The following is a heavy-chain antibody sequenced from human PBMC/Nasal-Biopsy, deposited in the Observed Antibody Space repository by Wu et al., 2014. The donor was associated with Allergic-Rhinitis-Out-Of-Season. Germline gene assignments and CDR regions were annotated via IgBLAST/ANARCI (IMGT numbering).Heavy chain of an antibody. CDR1: GGSISSYY. V-gene: IGHV4-59*01. CDR3: AREKYRTSYYYMDV. Sequence: TLSLTCTVSGGSISSYYWSWIRQPPGKGLEWIGYIYYSGSTNYNPSLKSRVTISVDTSKNQFSLKLSSVTAADTAVYYCAREKYRTSYYYMDVCGKGTTVTVSS. CDR2: IYYSGST. D-gene: IGHD6-6*01. J-gene: IGHJ6*03.